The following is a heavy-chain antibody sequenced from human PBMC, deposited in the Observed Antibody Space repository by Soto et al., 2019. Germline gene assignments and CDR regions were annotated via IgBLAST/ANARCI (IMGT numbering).Heavy chain of an antibody. D-gene: IGHD3-10*01. CDR2: INPTDGTT. CDR1: GYTFTTYY. CDR3: ARARGWFAP. Sequence: QVQLVQSGAEVKKPGASVKVSCKASGYTFTTYYMHWVRQAPGQGLEWMGVINPTDGTTTYAQKFQGRVTMTMATSSSTVYMELSSLRSEDTAVYYCARARGWFAPWGQGTLVTVSS. V-gene: IGHV1-46*01. J-gene: IGHJ5*02.